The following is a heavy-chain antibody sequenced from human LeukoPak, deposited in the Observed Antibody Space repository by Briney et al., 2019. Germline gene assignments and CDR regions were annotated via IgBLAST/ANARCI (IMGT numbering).Heavy chain of an antibody. J-gene: IGHJ4*02. CDR2: ISGSGGST. CDR1: GFTFSSYA. D-gene: IGHD3-3*01. CDR3: AKGITIFGVVTPIDY. V-gene: IGHV3-23*01. Sequence: GGSLRLSCAASGFTFSSYAMSWVRQAPGKGLEWVSAISGSGGSTYYAGSVKGRFTFSRDNSKNTLYLQMNSLRAEDTAVYYCAKGITIFGVVTPIDYWGQGTLVTVSS.